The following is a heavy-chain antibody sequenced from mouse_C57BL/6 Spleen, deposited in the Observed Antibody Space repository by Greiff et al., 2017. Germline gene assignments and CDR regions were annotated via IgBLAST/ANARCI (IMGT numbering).Heavy chain of an antibody. Sequence: QVQLQQPGAELVKPGASVKLSCKASGYTFTSYWMHWVKQRPGQGLEWIGMIHPNSGSTNYNEKFKSKATLTVDKSSSTAYMHLSSLTSEDSAVYYCARVYDGYYFDYWGQGTTLTVSS. CDR2: IHPNSGST. V-gene: IGHV1-64*01. J-gene: IGHJ2*01. D-gene: IGHD2-3*01. CDR3: ARVYDGYYFDY. CDR1: GYTFTSYW.